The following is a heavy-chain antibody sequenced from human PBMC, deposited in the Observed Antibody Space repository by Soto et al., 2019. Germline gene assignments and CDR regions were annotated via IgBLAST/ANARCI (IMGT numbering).Heavy chain of an antibody. Sequence: QVQLVQSGAEVKKPGSSVKVSCQASGGTFSSYAISWVRHAPGQGLEWMGGIIPIFGTANYAQKFQGRVTITADESTSTAYMEPSSLRSEDTAVYYCARDHYAAVAGTGVLDYWGQGTLVTVSS. CDR1: GGTFSSYA. CDR2: IIPIFGTA. V-gene: IGHV1-69*01. CDR3: ARDHYAAVAGTGVLDY. J-gene: IGHJ4*02. D-gene: IGHD6-19*01.